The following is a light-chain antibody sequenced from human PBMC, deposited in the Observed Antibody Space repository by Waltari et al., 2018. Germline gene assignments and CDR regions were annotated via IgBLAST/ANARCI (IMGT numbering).Light chain of an antibody. Sequence: QSALPQPASVSGSPGPSITIPCTGTSSDFGRYNLFSWYQQHPGKAPKLMIYEVVKRPSGVSNRFSGSTSANAASLTISGLQAEDEGDYYCCSYARSGTVLFGGGTKLTVL. CDR3: CSYARSGTVL. CDR2: EVV. J-gene: IGLJ2*01. V-gene: IGLV2-23*02. CDR1: SSDFGRYNL.